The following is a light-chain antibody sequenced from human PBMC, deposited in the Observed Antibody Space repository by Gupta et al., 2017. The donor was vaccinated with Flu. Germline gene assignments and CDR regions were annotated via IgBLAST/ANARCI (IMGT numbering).Light chain of an antibody. CDR3: QQIDSYPRT. CDR2: AAS. Sequence: VTTTGGASQGSSSNLAWYQQKPGQAPKLLIYAASTWQGGVPARFSGSGSGTEFTLTISSLQPEDFATYYCQQIDSYPRTFGQGTKVEIK. V-gene: IGKV1-9*01. J-gene: IGKJ1*01. CDR1: QGSSSN.